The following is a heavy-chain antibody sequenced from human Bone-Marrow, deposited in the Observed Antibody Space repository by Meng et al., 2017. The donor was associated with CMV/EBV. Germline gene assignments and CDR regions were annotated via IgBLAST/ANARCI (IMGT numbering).Heavy chain of an antibody. CDR3: TTDPNYCSSTSCYID. CDR1: GFTFSSYG. Sequence: GESLKIYCAASGFTFSSYGMHWVRQAPGKGLEWVGRIKSKTDGGTKDYAAPVKGRFTISRDDSKNTLYLQVNCLKTEDTAVYYCTTDPNYCSSTSCYIDWGQGTLVTVS. CDR2: IKSKTDGGTK. V-gene: IGHV3-15*01. D-gene: IGHD2-2*02. J-gene: IGHJ4*02.